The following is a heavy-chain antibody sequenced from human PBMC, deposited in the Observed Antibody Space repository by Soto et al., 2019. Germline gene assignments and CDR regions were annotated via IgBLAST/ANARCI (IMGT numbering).Heavy chain of an antibody. CDR2: ISYDGSNK. Sequence: QVQLVESGGGVVQPGRSLRLSCAASGFTFSNYAMHWVRQAPGKGLEWVAVISYDGSNKYYADSVKGRFTISRDNAKNTLYVQMNSLRAEDTAVYYCARDACGGDCYHYFYGMDVWGQGTTVTVSS. CDR1: GFTFSNYA. D-gene: IGHD2-21*02. V-gene: IGHV3-30-3*01. CDR3: ARDACGGDCYHYFYGMDV. J-gene: IGHJ6*02.